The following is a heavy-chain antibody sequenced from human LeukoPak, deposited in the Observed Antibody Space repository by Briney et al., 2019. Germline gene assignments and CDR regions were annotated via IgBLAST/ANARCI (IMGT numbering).Heavy chain of an antibody. CDR1: GFTVSSSY. V-gene: IGHV3-53*01. J-gene: IGHJ3*02. Sequence: PGGSLRLSCAASGFTVSSSYMSCVRQAPGKGLEWVSDLYSGGSTYYADSVKGRFTISRDNSKNTLYLQMNSLRAEDTAVYYCARSHRGSNSLSFDIWGQGTKVTVSS. CDR2: LYSGGST. D-gene: IGHD1-26*01. CDR3: ARSHRGSNSLSFDI.